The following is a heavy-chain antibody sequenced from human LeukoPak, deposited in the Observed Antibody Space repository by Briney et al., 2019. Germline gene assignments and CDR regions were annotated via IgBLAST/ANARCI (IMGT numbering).Heavy chain of an antibody. J-gene: IGHJ3*02. CDR2: ISGSGGST. V-gene: IGHV3-23*01. D-gene: IGHD3/OR15-3a*01. Sequence: GGSPRLSCAASGFPFSDYYMSWVRQAPGKGLEWVSAISGSGGSTYYADSVKGRFTISRDNSKNTLYLQMNSLRAEDTAVYYCAKDGAPGLYDAFDIWGQGTMVTVSS. CDR3: AKDGAPGLYDAFDI. CDR1: GFPFSDYY.